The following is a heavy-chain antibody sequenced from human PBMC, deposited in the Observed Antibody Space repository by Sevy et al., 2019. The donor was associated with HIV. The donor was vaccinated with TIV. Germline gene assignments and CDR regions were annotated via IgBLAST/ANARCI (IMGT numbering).Heavy chain of an antibody. J-gene: IGHJ5*02. Sequence: GGSLRLSCTASGFTFGDYAMSWFRQAPGKGLEWVGFIRSKAYGGTPEYAASVKGRFTISRDDSESIAYLQMNSLKSGDTAVYYYTRNPLNGNGLGDWFDPWVQGTLVTVSS. CDR2: IRSKAYGGTP. V-gene: IGHV3-49*03. CDR1: GFTFGDYA. CDR3: TRNPLNGNGLGDWFDP. D-gene: IGHD1-1*01.